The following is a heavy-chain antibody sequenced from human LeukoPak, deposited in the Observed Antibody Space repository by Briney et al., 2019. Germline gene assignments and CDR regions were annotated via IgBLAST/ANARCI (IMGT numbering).Heavy chain of an antibody. Sequence: SETLSLTCAVYGGSFSGYYWSWIRQPPGKGLEWIGEINHSGSTNYNPSLKSRVTISVDTSKNQFSLKLSSVTAADTAVYYRSLVADNFDYWGQGTLVTVSS. V-gene: IGHV4-34*01. CDR3: SLVADNFDY. CDR1: GGSFSGYY. CDR2: INHSGST. D-gene: IGHD5-12*01. J-gene: IGHJ4*02.